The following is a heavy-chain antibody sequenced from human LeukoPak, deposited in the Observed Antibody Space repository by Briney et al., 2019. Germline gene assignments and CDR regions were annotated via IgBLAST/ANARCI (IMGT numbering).Heavy chain of an antibody. CDR1: GGSISSGSYY. J-gene: IGHJ5*02. Sequence: SQTLSLTCTVSGGSISSGSYYRSWIRQPAGKGLEWIGRIYTSGSTNYSPSLKSRVTISVDTSKNQFSLKLSSVTAADTAVYYCASGAIFWSGYYSVGWFDPWGQGTLVTVSS. CDR3: ASGAIFWSGYYSVGWFDP. CDR2: IYTSGST. D-gene: IGHD3-3*01. V-gene: IGHV4-61*02.